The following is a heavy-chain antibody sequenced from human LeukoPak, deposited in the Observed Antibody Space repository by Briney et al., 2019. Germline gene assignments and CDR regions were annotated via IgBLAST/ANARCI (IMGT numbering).Heavy chain of an antibody. CDR2: IKQDGSEK. J-gene: IGHJ4*02. V-gene: IGHV3-7*01. D-gene: IGHD6-13*01. CDR3: ARDRGRYSSSWTPFDY. CDR1: GFTFSSYW. Sequence: GGSLRLSCAASGFTFSSYWMSGVRQAPAKGLEWVANIKQDGSEKYYVDSVKGRFTISRDNAKNSLYLQMNSLRAEDTAVYYCARDRGRYSSSWTPFDYWGQGTLVTVSS.